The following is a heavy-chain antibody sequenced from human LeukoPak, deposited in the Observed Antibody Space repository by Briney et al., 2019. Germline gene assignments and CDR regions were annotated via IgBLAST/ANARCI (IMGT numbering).Heavy chain of an antibody. CDR1: GYSIGSGYF. Sequence: SETLSLTCAVSGYSIGSGYFWGWIRQPPGMGLEWIGSLYHSGITYYNPSLKSRVTISMDTSKNQFSLKLTSVTAADTAVYYCARHALFDSTGYYYVLDYWGQGTLAIVSS. V-gene: IGHV4-38-2*01. CDR3: ARHALFDSTGYYYVLDY. CDR2: LYHSGIT. D-gene: IGHD3-22*01. J-gene: IGHJ4*02.